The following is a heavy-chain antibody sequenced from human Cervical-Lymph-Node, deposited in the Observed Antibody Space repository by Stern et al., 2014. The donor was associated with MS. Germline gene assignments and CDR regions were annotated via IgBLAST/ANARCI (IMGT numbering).Heavy chain of an antibody. D-gene: IGHD2-15*01. Sequence: VQLVESGAEVKKPGASVKVSCKASGYTFATFAVHWVRQAPGQRLEWMGWIAASNGNTNYSQKFQDRLPFTRDTSANTVYMELSSLRSEDTAVYFCARGRGVVLAASYFDYWGQGTLLTVSS. CDR2: IAASNGNT. CDR3: ARGRGVVLAASYFDY. V-gene: IGHV1-3*01. J-gene: IGHJ4*02. CDR1: GYTFATFA.